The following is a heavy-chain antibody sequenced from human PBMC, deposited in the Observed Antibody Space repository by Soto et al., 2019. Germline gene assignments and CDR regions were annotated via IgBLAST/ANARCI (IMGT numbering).Heavy chain of an antibody. CDR2: IIPILGIA. J-gene: IGHJ6*03. V-gene: IGHV1-69*02. Sequence: GASVKVSCKASGGTFSSYTISWVRQAPGQGLEWMGRIIPILGIANYAQKFQGRVTITADKSTSTAYMELSSLRSEDTAVYYCARVLLWFGELLLALSYYYYMDVWGKGTTVTVSS. CDR1: GGTFSSYT. CDR3: ARVLLWFGELLLALSYYYYMDV. D-gene: IGHD3-10*01.